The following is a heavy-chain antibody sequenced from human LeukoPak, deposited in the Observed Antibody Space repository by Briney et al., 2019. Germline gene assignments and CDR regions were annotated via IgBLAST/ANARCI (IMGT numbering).Heavy chain of an antibody. D-gene: IGHD3-10*01. CDR3: ARGHYYGSALYYFDY. J-gene: IGHJ4*02. V-gene: IGHV3-64*01. CDR1: GFTFSSYW. CDR2: ISSSGGST. Sequence: GGSLRLSCAASGFTFSSYWMHWVRQAPGKGLEYVSAISSSGGSTYYANSVKGRFTISRDNSKNTLYLQMGSLRAEDMAVYYCARGHYYGSALYYFDYWGQGTLVTVSS.